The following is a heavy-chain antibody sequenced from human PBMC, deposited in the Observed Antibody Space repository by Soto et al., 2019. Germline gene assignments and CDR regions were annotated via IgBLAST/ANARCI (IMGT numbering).Heavy chain of an antibody. CDR1: GFTFTTYS. D-gene: IGHD6-13*01. Sequence: GGSLRLSCAASGFTFTTYSIHWVRQAPGKGLEWVAAISYDGRNTYSADSVKGRFTTSRDNSKDTLYLQLNSLRAEETAVYFCARDLGYRNTFIRDYWGQGTLVTVSS. J-gene: IGHJ4*02. CDR2: ISYDGRNT. V-gene: IGHV3-30*04. CDR3: ARDLGYRNTFIRDY.